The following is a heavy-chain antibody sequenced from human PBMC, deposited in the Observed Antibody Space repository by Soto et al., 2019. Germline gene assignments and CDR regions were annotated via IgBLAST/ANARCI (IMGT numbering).Heavy chain of an antibody. CDR1: GGSISSGGYY. D-gene: IGHD6-13*01. J-gene: IGHJ5*02. V-gene: IGHV4-31*03. CDR3: ARGVGQQLVRGTNWFDP. Sequence: QVQLQESGPGLVKPSQTLSLTCTVSGGSISSGGYYWSWIRQHPGKGLEWIGYIYYSGSTYYNPSLKSRVTISVDTSKNQFSRKLSSVTAADTAVYYCARGVGQQLVRGTNWFDPWGQGTLVTVSS. CDR2: IYYSGST.